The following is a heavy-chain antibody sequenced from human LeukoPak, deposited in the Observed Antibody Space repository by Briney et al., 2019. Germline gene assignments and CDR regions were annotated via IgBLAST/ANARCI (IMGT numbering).Heavy chain of an antibody. CDR3: ARDPSDSFPTSNWFDL. D-gene: IGHD3-22*01. Sequence: SVKVSCKASGGTFSSYAISWVRQAPGQGLEWMGGIIPIFGTANYAQKFQGRVTITADESTSTAYMELSSLRSEDTAVYYCARDPSDSFPTSNWFDLWGQGTLVTVSS. V-gene: IGHV1-69*13. CDR1: GGTFSSYA. CDR2: IIPIFGTA. J-gene: IGHJ5*02.